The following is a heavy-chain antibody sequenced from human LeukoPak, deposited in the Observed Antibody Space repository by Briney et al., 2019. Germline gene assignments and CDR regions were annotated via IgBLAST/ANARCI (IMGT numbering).Heavy chain of an antibody. Sequence: SETLSLTCTVSGGSISSYYWSWIRQPPGKGLEWIGYIYYSGSTNHNPSLKSRVTISVDTSKNQFSLKLSSVTAADTAVYYCARSYCSGGSCYYYYGMDVWGKGTTVTVSS. CDR1: GGSISSYY. D-gene: IGHD2-15*01. J-gene: IGHJ6*04. V-gene: IGHV4-59*01. CDR3: ARSYCSGGSCYYYYGMDV. CDR2: IYYSGST.